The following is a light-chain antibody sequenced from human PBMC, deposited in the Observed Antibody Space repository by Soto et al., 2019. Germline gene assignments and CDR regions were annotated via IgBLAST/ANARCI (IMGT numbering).Light chain of an antibody. CDR1: QSVSSY. CDR3: QQRSDWPPLT. Sequence: EIVLTQSPAPLSLSPGERATLSCRASQSVSSYLAWYQQKPGQAPRLLIYDASTRATGIPARFSGSGSGTDFTLTISSLEPEDVAVYYCQQRSDWPPLTFGGGTKVEIK. CDR2: DAS. V-gene: IGKV3-11*01. J-gene: IGKJ4*01.